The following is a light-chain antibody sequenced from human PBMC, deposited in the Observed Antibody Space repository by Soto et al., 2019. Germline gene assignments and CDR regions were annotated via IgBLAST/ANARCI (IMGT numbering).Light chain of an antibody. Sequence: EIVLTQSPGTLSLSPGERATLSCRASQTISSSYLAWYQQKPGQAPRLLIYGASSRATDFPDRFSGSGSGTDFTLTISRLEPEDFAVYYCQQYGSSPRVTFGQGTRLEIK. V-gene: IGKV3-20*01. J-gene: IGKJ5*01. CDR2: GAS. CDR3: QQYGSSPRVT. CDR1: QTISSSY.